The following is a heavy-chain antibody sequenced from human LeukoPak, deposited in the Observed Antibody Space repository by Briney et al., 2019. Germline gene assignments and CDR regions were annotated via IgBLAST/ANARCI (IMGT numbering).Heavy chain of an antibody. CDR1: GYTFTSYG. V-gene: IGHV1-18*01. Sequence: GASVKVSCKASGYTFTSYGIGWVRQAPGQGLEWMGWISAYNGNTNYAQKLQGRVTMTTDTSTSTAYMEMRSLRSDDTAVYYCARDRTFSGSYFHFDYWGQGTLVTVSS. D-gene: IGHD1-26*01. CDR2: ISAYNGNT. CDR3: ARDRTFSGSYFHFDY. J-gene: IGHJ4*02.